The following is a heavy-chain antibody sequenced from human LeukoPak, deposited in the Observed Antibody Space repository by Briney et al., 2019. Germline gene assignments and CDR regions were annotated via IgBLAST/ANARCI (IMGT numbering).Heavy chain of an antibody. D-gene: IGHD6-19*01. CDR1: GFTFGDYA. J-gene: IGHJ5*02. CDR2: IRSKAYGGTT. Sequence: GGSLRLSCTASGFTFGDYAMSWFRQAPGKGLEWVGFIRSKAYGGTTEYAASVKGRFTISRDDSKSIAYLQMNSLRPEDTAVYYCARAGWEWLVHEWFDPWGQGTLVTVSS. V-gene: IGHV3-49*03. CDR3: ARAGWEWLVHEWFDP.